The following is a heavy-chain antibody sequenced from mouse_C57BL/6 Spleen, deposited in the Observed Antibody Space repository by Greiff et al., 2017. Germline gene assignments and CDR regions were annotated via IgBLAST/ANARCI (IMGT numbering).Heavy chain of an antibody. V-gene: IGHV1-80*01. J-gene: IGHJ4*01. Sequence: VKLMESGAELVKPGASVKISCKASGYAFSSYWMNWVKQRPGKGLEWIGQIYPGDGDTNYNGKFKGKTTLTADKSSSTAYMQLSSLTSEDSAVYFCARTLNSYAMDYWGQGTSVTVSS. CDR3: ARTLNSYAMDY. CDR1: GYAFSSYW. D-gene: IGHD1-3*01. CDR2: IYPGDGDT.